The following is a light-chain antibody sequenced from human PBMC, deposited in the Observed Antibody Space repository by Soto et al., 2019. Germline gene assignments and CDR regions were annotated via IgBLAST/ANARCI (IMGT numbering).Light chain of an antibody. CDR3: SSYAGSNNFVV. V-gene: IGLV2-8*01. CDR1: SSDDGGYND. CDR2: EVS. J-gene: IGLJ2*01. Sequence: QSALTQPPSASGSPGQSVTISCTGTSSDDGGYNDVSWYQQHPGKAPKLMIYEVSKRPSGVPDRFSGSKSGNTASLTVSGLQAEDEADYYCSSYAGSNNFVVFGGGTKLTVL.